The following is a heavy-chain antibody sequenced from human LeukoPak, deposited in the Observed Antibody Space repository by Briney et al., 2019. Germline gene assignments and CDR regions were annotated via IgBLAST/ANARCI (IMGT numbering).Heavy chain of an antibody. CDR2: ISSNSKYT. Sequence: PRGSLRLSCAASGFMFSDYFMSWIRQAPGKELEWISYISSNSKYTKYADSVKGQFTISRDNAKNSLYLQMNSLRAEDTAVYYCARDNGNKYYFDYWGQGTLVTVSS. V-gene: IGHV3-11*05. CDR1: GFMFSDYF. CDR3: ARDNGNKYYFDY. D-gene: IGHD2-8*01. J-gene: IGHJ4*02.